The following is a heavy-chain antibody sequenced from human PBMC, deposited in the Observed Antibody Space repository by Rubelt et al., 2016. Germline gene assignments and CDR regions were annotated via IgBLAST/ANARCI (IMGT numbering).Heavy chain of an antibody. CDR2: IYYSGNT. V-gene: IGHV4-39*07. D-gene: IGHD5-12*01. CDR3: ARSMGSATDWFDP. Sequence: QLQLQESGPGLVKPSETLSLTCTVSGGSISSSSYYWGWIRQPPGKGLEWIGSIYYSGNTYYNPSLKSRVNISVDTSKNQFALKRSCVTAAETAVYYWARSMGSATDWFDPWGQGTLVTVSS. J-gene: IGHJ5*02. CDR1: GGSISSSSYY.